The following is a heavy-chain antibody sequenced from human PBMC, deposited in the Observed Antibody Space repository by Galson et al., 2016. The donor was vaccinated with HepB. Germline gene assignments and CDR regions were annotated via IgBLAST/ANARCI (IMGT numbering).Heavy chain of an antibody. CDR1: GFTFSTHA. D-gene: IGHD1-7*01. J-gene: IGHJ4*02. CDR3: ARDPDKWNFRTIDH. CDR2: IIIDGSSK. Sequence: SLRLSCAASGFTFSTHAMHWVRQAPGKGLEWVAAIIIDGSSKYYADSVMGRFTISRDNSKNTLYLQMNSLRTEDTAVYYCARDPDKWNFRTIDHWGQGTLVTVSS. V-gene: IGHV3-30-3*01.